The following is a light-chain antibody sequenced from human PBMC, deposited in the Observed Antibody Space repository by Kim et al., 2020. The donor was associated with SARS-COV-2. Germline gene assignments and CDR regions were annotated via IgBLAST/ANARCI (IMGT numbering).Light chain of an antibody. CDR3: QQYGSPAWT. CDR2: GAS. J-gene: IGKJ1*01. V-gene: IGKV3-20*01. Sequence: SPGERATLSCRASQTVISNFLAWFQQKPGQAPRILLYGASSRASDIPGRFSGSGSGTDFTLTISRLEPEDFAVYYCQQYGSPAWTFGQGTKVDIK. CDR1: QTVISNF.